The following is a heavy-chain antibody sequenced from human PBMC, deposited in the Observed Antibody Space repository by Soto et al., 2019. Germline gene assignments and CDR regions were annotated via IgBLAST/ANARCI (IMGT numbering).Heavy chain of an antibody. V-gene: IGHV3-30-3*01. CDR3: ARDGAAAVAGSRGYFDY. CDR1: GFTFSSYA. CDR2: ISYDGSNK. Sequence: GGSLRLSCAASGFTFSSYAMHWVRQAPGKGLEWVAVISYDGSNKYYADSVKGRFTISRDNSKNTLYLQMNSLRAEDTAVYYCARDGAAAVAGSRGYFDYWGQGTLVTVSS. D-gene: IGHD6-19*01. J-gene: IGHJ4*02.